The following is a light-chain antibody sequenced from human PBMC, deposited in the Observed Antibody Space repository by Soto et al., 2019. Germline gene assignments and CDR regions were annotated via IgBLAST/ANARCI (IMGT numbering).Light chain of an antibody. V-gene: IGKV1-5*01. CDR1: QTISNW. CDR3: QQYYSYPPT. Sequence: EIQMTQSPSTLSASFGDRVTITCRASQTISNWVAWYQQKPGKAPKPLIYDSSNLESGVPSRFSGSGSGTDFTLTISCLQSEDVATYYCQQYYSYPPTLGQGTKVDI. CDR2: DSS. J-gene: IGKJ1*01.